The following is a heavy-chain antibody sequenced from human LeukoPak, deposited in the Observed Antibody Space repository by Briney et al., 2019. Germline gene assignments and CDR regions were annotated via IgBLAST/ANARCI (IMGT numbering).Heavy chain of an antibody. Sequence: SQTLSLTCTVSGGSISSGSYYWSWIRQPAGKGLEWIGRIYTSGSTNYNPSLKSRVTRSVDTSKNQFSLKLSSVTAADTAVYYCARLCPPYYYDSSGYYSTDYWGQGTLVTVSS. CDR1: GGSISSGSYY. V-gene: IGHV4-61*02. CDR3: ARLCPPYYYDSSGYYSTDY. J-gene: IGHJ4*02. CDR2: IYTSGST. D-gene: IGHD3-22*01.